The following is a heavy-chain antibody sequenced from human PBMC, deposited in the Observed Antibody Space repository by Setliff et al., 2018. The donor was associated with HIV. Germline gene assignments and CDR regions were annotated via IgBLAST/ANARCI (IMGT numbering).Heavy chain of an antibody. CDR3: ARDTGWKIDI. D-gene: IGHD1-1*01. Sequence: GGSLRLSCVASGLTFSNYWMHWVRQAPEKGLVWVSRIDSDGSDTDYVDSVKGRFTISRDNAKSSLYLQMNSLRAEDTAVYYCARDTGWKIDIWGQGTMVTVSS. V-gene: IGHV3-74*01. CDR2: IDSDGSDT. J-gene: IGHJ3*02. CDR1: GLTFSNYW.